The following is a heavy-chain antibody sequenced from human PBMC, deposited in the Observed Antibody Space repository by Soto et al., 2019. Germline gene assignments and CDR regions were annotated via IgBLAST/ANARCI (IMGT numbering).Heavy chain of an antibody. CDR2: ISSSSSYI. CDR3: AREMYYYGSGSKLFDY. D-gene: IGHD3-10*01. Sequence: EVQLVESGGGLVKPGGSLRLSCAASGFTFSSYSMNWVRQAPGKGLEWVSAISSSSSYIYYADSVKGRFTISRDNAKNPLYLQMNSLRAEDTAVYYCAREMYYYGSGSKLFDYWGQGTLVTVSS. V-gene: IGHV3-21*01. CDR1: GFTFSSYS. J-gene: IGHJ4*02.